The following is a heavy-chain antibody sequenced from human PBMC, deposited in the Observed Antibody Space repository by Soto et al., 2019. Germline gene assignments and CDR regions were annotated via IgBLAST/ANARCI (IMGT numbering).Heavy chain of an antibody. V-gene: IGHV4-34*01. Sequence: PSETLSLTCAVSGGSISGQYWSWIRQPPGKGLEWLGEIIPTGSTTYNPSLKSRLSISLDTSKNQFSLSLSSVSAADTAVYYCARGGITMSWNYYYFGMDVCGQGTTVTVSS. CDR3: ARGGITMSWNYYYFGMDV. D-gene: IGHD3-10*02. CDR1: GGSISGQY. J-gene: IGHJ6*02. CDR2: IIPTGST.